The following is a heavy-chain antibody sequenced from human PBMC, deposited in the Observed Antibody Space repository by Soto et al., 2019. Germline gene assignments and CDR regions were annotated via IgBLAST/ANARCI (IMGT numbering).Heavy chain of an antibody. CDR3: ATVPTYYYDGSGYANAFDV. D-gene: IGHD3-22*01. CDR2: IYYSGSI. V-gene: IGHV4-30-4*01. CDR1: GASINSGDYY. J-gene: IGHJ3*01. Sequence: LSLTCTVSGASINSGDYYWSWIRQPPGKGLEWIGYIYYSGSIYHNPSLKSRVIISVDMPKNQFSLKLSSVTAADTAVYYCATVPTYYYDGSGYANAFDVWGQGTMVTVSS.